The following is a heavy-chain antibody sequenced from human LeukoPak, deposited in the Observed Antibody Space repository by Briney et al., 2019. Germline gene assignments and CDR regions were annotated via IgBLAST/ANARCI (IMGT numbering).Heavy chain of an antibody. V-gene: IGHV1-46*01. CDR3: ARDQAPIIAAAGTDWFDP. Sequence: ASVKVSCKASGYTFTSYYIHWLRQAPGHGLEWMGITNPSGASTSYAQKFQGRVTMTRDTSTSTVYMELSSLRSEDTAVYYCARDQAPIIAAAGTDWFDPWGQGTLVTVSS. CDR1: GYTFTSYY. CDR2: TNPSGAST. J-gene: IGHJ5*02. D-gene: IGHD6-13*01.